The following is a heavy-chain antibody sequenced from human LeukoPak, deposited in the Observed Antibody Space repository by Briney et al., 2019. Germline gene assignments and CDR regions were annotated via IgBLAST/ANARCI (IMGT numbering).Heavy chain of an antibody. V-gene: IGHV3-33*01. D-gene: IGHD2-15*01. CDR3: ARAPPYCSGGACYFDY. CDR1: GFSFSTYG. CDR2: IWYDGNNK. Sequence: GGSLRLSCAASGFSFSTYGMHWVRQAPGKGLEWVAVIWYDGNNKYYADSVKGRFTISRDSSKNTLFLQMNSLRAEDSAVYYCARAPPYCSGGACYFDYWGQGTLVTVSS. J-gene: IGHJ4*02.